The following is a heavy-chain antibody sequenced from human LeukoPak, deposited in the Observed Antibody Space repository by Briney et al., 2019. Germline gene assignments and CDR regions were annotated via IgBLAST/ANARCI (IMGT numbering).Heavy chain of an antibody. CDR3: VAQGGSVVGSFDY. CDR2: ISSSSSYI. V-gene: IGHV3-21*04. CDR1: GFTFSSYS. D-gene: IGHD5/OR15-5a*01. Sequence: PGGSLRLSCAASGFTFSSYSMNWVRQAPGKGLEWVSSISSSSSYIYYADSVKGRFTISRDNAKNSLYLQMNSLRAEDTAVYYCVAQGGSVVGSFDYWGQGTLVTVSS. J-gene: IGHJ4*02.